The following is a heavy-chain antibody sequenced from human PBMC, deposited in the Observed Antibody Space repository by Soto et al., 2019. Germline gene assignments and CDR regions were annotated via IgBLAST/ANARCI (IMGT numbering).Heavy chain of an antibody. CDR3: AREYAPGSPNYDY. CDR1: GFTFSDYS. Sequence: PGGSLRLSCAASGFTFSDYSMSWVRQAPGRGLEWVSTFTRRGNIYYADSVKGRFTISRDNSKSTLYLQMDSLRAEDTALYYCAREYAPGSPNYDYWGLGTLVTVS. J-gene: IGHJ4*02. CDR2: FTRRGNI. D-gene: IGHD3-10*01. V-gene: IGHV3-23*01.